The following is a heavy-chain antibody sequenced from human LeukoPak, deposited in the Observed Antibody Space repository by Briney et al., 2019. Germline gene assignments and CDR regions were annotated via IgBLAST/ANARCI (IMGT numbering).Heavy chain of an antibody. CDR3: ARSRRDGDYLFNAFDI. D-gene: IGHD4-17*01. CDR1: AFTFSSYS. CDR2: LSTSSSYI. Sequence: GGSLRLSCAASAFTFSSYSMNWVRQAPGKGLEWVSSLSTSSSYIYYADSVKGRFTVSRDNARNSLELQMNSLRAEDTAVYYCARSRRDGDYLFNAFDIWGQGTMVTVSS. J-gene: IGHJ3*02. V-gene: IGHV3-21*01.